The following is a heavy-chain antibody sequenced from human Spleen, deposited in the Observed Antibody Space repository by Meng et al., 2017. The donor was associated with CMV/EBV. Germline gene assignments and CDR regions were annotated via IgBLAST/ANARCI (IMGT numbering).Heavy chain of an antibody. Sequence: ASVKVSCKASGYTFTSYYMHWVRQAPGQGLEWMGIINPSGGSTSYAQKFQGRVTMTRDTSTSTVYMELSSLRSEDTAVYYCARAPNRSYCSSTSCYPPYYYYGMDVWGQGTTVTVSS. CDR2: INPSGGST. CDR1: GYTFTSYY. D-gene: IGHD2-2*01. J-gene: IGHJ6*02. CDR3: ARAPNRSYCSSTSCYPPYYYYGMDV. V-gene: IGHV1-46*01.